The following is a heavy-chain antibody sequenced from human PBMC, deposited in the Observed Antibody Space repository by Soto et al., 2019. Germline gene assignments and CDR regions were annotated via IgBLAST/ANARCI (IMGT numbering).Heavy chain of an antibody. D-gene: IGHD2-15*01. CDR3: ARDRYDIVVGNWFDP. CDR2: VYYSGST. J-gene: IGHJ5*02. Sequence: SETLSLTCTVSGGSISSGGYYWSWIRQHPGKGLEWIGYVYYSGSTYYNPSLKSRVTISVDTSKNQFSLKLSSVTAADTAVYYCARDRYDIVVGNWFDPWGQGTLVTVSS. V-gene: IGHV4-31*03. CDR1: GGSISSGGYY.